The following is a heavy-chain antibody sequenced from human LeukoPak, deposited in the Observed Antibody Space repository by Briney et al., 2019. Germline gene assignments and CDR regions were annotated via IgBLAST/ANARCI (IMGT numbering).Heavy chain of an antibody. Sequence: PGGSLRLSCAASGFTVSSNYMSWVRQAPGKGLEWVSVIYSGGSTYYADSVRGRFTISRGNSKNTLYLQMNSLRAEDTAVYYCARGPSGYSYGHLDYWGQGTLVTVSS. CDR2: IYSGGST. CDR1: GFTVSSNY. J-gene: IGHJ4*02. CDR3: ARGPSGYSYGHLDY. D-gene: IGHD5-18*01. V-gene: IGHV3-53*01.